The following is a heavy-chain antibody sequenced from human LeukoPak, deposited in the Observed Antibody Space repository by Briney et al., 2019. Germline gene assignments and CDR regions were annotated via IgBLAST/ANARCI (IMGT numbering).Heavy chain of an antibody. Sequence: GGSLRLSCAASGFTFSSYEMNWVRQAPGKGLEWVSYISSSGSTIYYADSVKGRFTISRDNAKNSLYLQMNSLRAEDTAVYYCARGLLTVAGHTWGRGTLVTVSS. J-gene: IGHJ5*02. CDR2: ISSSGSTI. D-gene: IGHD6-19*01. V-gene: IGHV3-48*03. CDR1: GFTFSSYE. CDR3: ARGLLTVAGHT.